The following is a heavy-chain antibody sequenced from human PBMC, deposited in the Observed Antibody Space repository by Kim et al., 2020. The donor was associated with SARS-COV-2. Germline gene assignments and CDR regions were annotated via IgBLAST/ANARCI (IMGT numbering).Heavy chain of an antibody. V-gene: IGHV3-74*01. Sequence: GGSLRLSCAASGFTFSSYWMHWVRQAPGKGLVWVSRINSDGSSTSYADSVKGRFTISRDNAKNTLYLQMNSLRAEDTAVYYCARGGTTISRAWVDPWGEGTLVTASS. CDR1: GFTFSSYW. D-gene: IGHD3-16*01. CDR2: INSDGSST. J-gene: IGHJ5*02. CDR3: ARGGTTISRAWVDP.